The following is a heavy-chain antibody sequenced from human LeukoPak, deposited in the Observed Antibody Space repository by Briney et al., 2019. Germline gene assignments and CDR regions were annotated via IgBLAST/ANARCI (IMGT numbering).Heavy chain of an antibody. CDR1: GFTFSSYS. V-gene: IGHV3-21*01. CDR3: ARDWGSFDY. CDR2: IRSSGSYI. D-gene: IGHD3-16*01. J-gene: IGHJ4*02. Sequence: PGGSLRLSCAASGFTFSSYSMNWVRQAPGKGLEWVSSIRSSGSYISYADSVKGRFTISRDNAKNSLYLQMNSLRAEDTAVYYCARDWGSFDYWGQGTLVTVSS.